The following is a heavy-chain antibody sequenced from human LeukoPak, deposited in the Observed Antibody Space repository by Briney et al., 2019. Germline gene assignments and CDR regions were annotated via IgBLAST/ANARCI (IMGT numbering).Heavy chain of an antibody. V-gene: IGHV3-64*01. CDR1: GFTFSTYG. Sequence: GGSLRLSCAASGFTFSTYGMHWVRQAPGKGLEYVSGISSNGGSTYYANSVKGGFTISRDNSKNTLYLQMNSLRAEDTAVYYCAREVVRGVIDYWGQGTLVTVSS. J-gene: IGHJ4*02. CDR3: AREVVRGVIDY. CDR2: ISSNGGST. D-gene: IGHD3-10*01.